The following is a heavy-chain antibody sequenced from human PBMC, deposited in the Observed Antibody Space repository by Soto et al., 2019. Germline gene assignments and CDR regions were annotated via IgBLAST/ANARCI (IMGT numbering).Heavy chain of an antibody. CDR1: GFPFSSYS. V-gene: IGHV3-64*01. CDR3: ARGIGYALDI. Sequence: GGSLRLSCGTSGFPFSSYSMHWVRQSPGKGLEYVSVISSNGGSTGYANSVKGRFTISRDNSKNTLYLQMGSLSAEDMAVYYCARGIGYALDIWGQGTMVIVSS. CDR2: ISSNGGST. D-gene: IGHD3-16*02. J-gene: IGHJ3*02.